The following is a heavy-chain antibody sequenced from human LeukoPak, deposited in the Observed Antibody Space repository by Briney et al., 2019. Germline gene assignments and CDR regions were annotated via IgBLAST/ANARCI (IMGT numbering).Heavy chain of an antibody. D-gene: IGHD5-24*01. CDR1: GFTFSSYS. V-gene: IGHV3-21*01. CDR2: ISSSSSYI. Sequence: PGGSLRLSCAASGFTFSSYSMNWVRQAPGKGLEWVSSISSSSSYIYYADSVKGRFTISRDNAKNSLYLQMNSLRAEDTAVYYCAREGAQLEMDNYYYYYGMDAWGQGTTVTVSS. J-gene: IGHJ6*02. CDR3: AREGAQLEMDNYYYYYGMDA.